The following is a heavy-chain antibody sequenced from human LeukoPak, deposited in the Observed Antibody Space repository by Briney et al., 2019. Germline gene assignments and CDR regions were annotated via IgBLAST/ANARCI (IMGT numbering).Heavy chain of an antibody. CDR1: GGSISSSTYY. CDR3: ARDLAILEWRPTRTFDY. V-gene: IGHV4-39*07. D-gene: IGHD3-3*01. Sequence: KASETLSLTCTVSGGSISSSTYYWGWIRQPPGKGLEWIGSIYYSGSTYYNPSLKSRVTISVDTSKNQFSLKLSSVTAADTAVYYCARDLAILEWRPTRTFDYWGQGTLVTVSS. J-gene: IGHJ4*02. CDR2: IYYSGST.